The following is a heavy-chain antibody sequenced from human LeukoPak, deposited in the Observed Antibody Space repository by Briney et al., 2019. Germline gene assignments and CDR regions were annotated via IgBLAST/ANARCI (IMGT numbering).Heavy chain of an antibody. CDR3: ARATPKHYDSSGCLDY. J-gene: IGHJ4*02. Sequence: PSETLPLTCSVSGGSISTYYWSWIRQPPGKGLEWIGYIYYSGTTNYNPSLKSRVTISVDTSKNQFSLKLSSVTAADTAVYYCARATPKHYDSSGCLDYWGQGTLVTVSS. D-gene: IGHD3-22*01. CDR2: IYYSGTT. V-gene: IGHV4-59*01. CDR1: GGSISTYY.